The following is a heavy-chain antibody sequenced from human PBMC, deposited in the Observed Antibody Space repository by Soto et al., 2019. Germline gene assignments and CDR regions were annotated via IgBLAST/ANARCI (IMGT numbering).Heavy chain of an antibody. Sequence: ASVKVSCKASGYTFTGYYMHWVRQAPGQGXEWMGWINPNSGGTNYAQKFQGRVTMTRDTSISTAYMELSRLRSDDTAVYYCARVNRYCSSTSCYYYYGMDAWGQGTTVTVSS. J-gene: IGHJ6*02. D-gene: IGHD2-2*01. V-gene: IGHV1-2*02. CDR3: ARVNRYCSSTSCYYYYGMDA. CDR1: GYTFTGYY. CDR2: INPNSGGT.